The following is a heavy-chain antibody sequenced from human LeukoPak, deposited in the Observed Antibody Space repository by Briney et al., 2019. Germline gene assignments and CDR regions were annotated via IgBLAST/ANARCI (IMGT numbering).Heavy chain of an antibody. CDR3: ARDGRFAAYEPDY. Sequence: GASVKVSFKASGGTFSNYGHTWVAQAPGQRLEGVGWISAYDGNTNYAQKFQGRVTMTTDTSTSTAHMELRSLRYDDTAVYYCARDGRFAAYEPDYWGQGTLVTVSS. CDR2: ISAYDGNT. V-gene: IGHV1-18*01. D-gene: IGHD1-26*01. J-gene: IGHJ4*02. CDR1: GGTFSNYG.